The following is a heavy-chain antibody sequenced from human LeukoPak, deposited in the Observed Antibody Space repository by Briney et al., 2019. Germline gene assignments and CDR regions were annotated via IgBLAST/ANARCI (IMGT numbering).Heavy chain of an antibody. CDR2: IYSGGST. J-gene: IGHJ5*02. Sequence: GGSLRLSCAASGFTVSSNYMSWVRQAPGKGLEWVSVIYSGGSTYYADSVKGRFTISRDNAKNSLYLQMNSLRAEDTAVYYCARDRRGSPNWFDPWGQGTLVTVSS. CDR1: GFTVSSNY. D-gene: IGHD2-15*01. V-gene: IGHV3-66*01. CDR3: ARDRRGSPNWFDP.